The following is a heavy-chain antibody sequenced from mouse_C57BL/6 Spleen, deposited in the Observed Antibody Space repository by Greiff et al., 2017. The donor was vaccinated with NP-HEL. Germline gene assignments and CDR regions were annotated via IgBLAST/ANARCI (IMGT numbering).Heavy chain of an antibody. CDR3: ARHEDPYYYGSPWFAY. V-gene: IGHV1-62-2*01. Sequence: QVQLKESGAELVKPGASVKLSCKASGYTFTEYTIHWVKQRSGQGLEWIGWFYPGSGSIKYNEKFKDKATLTADKSSSTVYMELSRLTSEDSAVYFCARHEDPYYYGSPWFAYWGQGTPVTVSA. CDR1: GYTFTEYT. J-gene: IGHJ3*01. D-gene: IGHD1-1*01. CDR2: FYPGSGSI.